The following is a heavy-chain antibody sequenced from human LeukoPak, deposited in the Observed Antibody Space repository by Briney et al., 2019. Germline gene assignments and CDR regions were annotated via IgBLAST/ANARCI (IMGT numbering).Heavy chain of an antibody. J-gene: IGHJ1*01. CDR3: ARGQGPNTACDFTR. V-gene: IGHV3-21*06. CDR2: ISSSSTYP. D-gene: IGHD2-21*02. Sequence: GGSLRLSCTASGFTFRNFAMNWVRQAPGRGLEWLSSISSSSTYPFYADSVQGRFTISRDNAKSTLYLQMNSLRAEDTAIYYCARGQGPNTACDFTRWGQGTLVTVSS. CDR1: GFTFRNFA.